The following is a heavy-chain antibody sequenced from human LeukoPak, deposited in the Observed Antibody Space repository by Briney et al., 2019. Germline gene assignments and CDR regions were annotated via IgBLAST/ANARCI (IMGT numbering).Heavy chain of an antibody. Sequence: GGSLRLSCAASGFTVSSNYMSWVRQAPGKGLEWASVIYSGGTTYYADSVKGRFTISRDNSKNTLYLQMNSLRADDTAVYYCARNLFSDYWGQGTLVTVSS. V-gene: IGHV3-53*01. J-gene: IGHJ4*02. CDR1: GFTVSSNY. CDR2: IYSGGTT. CDR3: ARNLFSDY.